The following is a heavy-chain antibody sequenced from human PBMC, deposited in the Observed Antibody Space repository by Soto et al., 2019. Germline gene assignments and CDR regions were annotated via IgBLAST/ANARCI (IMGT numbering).Heavy chain of an antibody. D-gene: IGHD1-26*01. CDR2: ISGSGGST. CDR3: AGVKVGAISY. CDR1: GFMFSSYA. J-gene: IGHJ4*02. Sequence: GGSLRLSCAASGFMFSSYAMSWVRQAPGKGLEWVSAISGSGGSTYYADSVKGRFTISRDNSKNTLYLQMNSLRAEDTAVYYCAGVKVGAISYWGQGTLVTVSS. V-gene: IGHV3-23*01.